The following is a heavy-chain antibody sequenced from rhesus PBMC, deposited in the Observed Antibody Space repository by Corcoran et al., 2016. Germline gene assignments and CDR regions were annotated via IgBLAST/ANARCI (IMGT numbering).Heavy chain of an antibody. CDR1: GYTFTDYY. D-gene: IGHD2-2*01. CDR3: TRLLDSDY. CDR2: GEPEDGEE. V-gene: IGHV1-111*02. J-gene: IGHJ4*01. Sequence: EVQLVQSGAEVKTPGASVKISCQASGYTFTDYYLHWVRQAPGKGLEWMGRGEPEDGEEIHAQKFQDRVSITADTSTDTAYMELSSLRSGDTAVYYCTRLLDSDYWGQGVLVTVSS.